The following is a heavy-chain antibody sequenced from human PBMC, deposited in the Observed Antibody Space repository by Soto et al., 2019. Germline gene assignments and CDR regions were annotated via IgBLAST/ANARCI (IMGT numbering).Heavy chain of an antibody. CDR2: IYYSGST. Sequence: PSETLSLTCTVSGGSISSGDYYWSWIRQPPGKGLEWIGYIYYSGSTYYNPSLKSRVTISVDTSKNQFSLKLSSVTAADTAVYYCAREAGGISSSYWFDPWGQGTLVTVSS. D-gene: IGHD6-13*01. V-gene: IGHV4-30-4*01. CDR3: AREAGGISSSYWFDP. CDR1: GGSISSGDYY. J-gene: IGHJ5*02.